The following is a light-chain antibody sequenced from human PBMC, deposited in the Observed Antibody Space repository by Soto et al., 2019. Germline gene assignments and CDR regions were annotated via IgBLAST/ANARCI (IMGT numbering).Light chain of an antibody. Sequence: QSALTQPPSASGSPGQSVTISCTGTSNDVGGYNYVSWYQQYPGKAPKLIIYEVNKRPSGVPDRFSGSKSGNTASLTVSGLQGEDEADYYCISYAGNNCYLVFGGGTKLTVL. CDR3: ISYAGNNCYLV. CDR2: EVN. J-gene: IGLJ2*01. V-gene: IGLV2-8*01. CDR1: SNDVGGYNY.